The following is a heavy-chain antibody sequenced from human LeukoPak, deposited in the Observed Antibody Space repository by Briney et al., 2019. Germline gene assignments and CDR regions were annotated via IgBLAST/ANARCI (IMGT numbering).Heavy chain of an antibody. D-gene: IGHD1-26*01. Sequence: PGGSLRLSCAASGFTFSSYWMSWVRQPPGKGLEWIGSIYNSGNTNYNPSLKSRVTISIDTSKNQFSLKLTSVTAADTAVYYCARDPNEPGSHSDYWGQGTLVTVSS. CDR1: GFTFSSYW. V-gene: IGHV4-4*02. CDR2: IYNSGNT. CDR3: ARDPNEPGSHSDY. J-gene: IGHJ4*02.